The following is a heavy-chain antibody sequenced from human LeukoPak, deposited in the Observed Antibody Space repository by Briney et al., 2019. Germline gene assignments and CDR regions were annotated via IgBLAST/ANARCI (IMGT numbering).Heavy chain of an antibody. V-gene: IGHV3-30*04. Sequence: GGSLRLSCAASGFTLSSYAMHWVRQAPGKGLEWVAVISYDGSDQYYADSVKGRFTISRDNSKSTVYLQMNSLRVEDAAVYYCSKDLTSDFGGDLDPWGQGTLVTVSS. CDR2: ISYDGSDQ. CDR1: GFTLSSYA. CDR3: SKDLTSDFGGDLDP. D-gene: IGHD3-10*01. J-gene: IGHJ5*02.